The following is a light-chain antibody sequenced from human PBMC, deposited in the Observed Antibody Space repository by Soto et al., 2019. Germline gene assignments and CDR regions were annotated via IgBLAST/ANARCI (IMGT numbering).Light chain of an antibody. Sequence: EIVLTQSPGTLSLSPGERATLSCRASQSVSSNYLAWYRRKPGQAPSLLIYGASTRATGIPGRFSGSGSVTDFTLTITRLEPEDFAVYYCQQYCSSPPTFGQGTKVEI. J-gene: IGKJ1*01. CDR1: QSVSSNY. CDR3: QQYCSSPPT. V-gene: IGKV3-20*01. CDR2: GAS.